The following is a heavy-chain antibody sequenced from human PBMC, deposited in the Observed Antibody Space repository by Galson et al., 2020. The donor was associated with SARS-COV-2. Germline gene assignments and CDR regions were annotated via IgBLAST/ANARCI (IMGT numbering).Heavy chain of an antibody. CDR3: AGDVRITMIVVVGGDYFDY. J-gene: IGHJ4*02. CDR2: SSAYNGNT. D-gene: IGHD3-22*01. Sequence: ASVKVSCKASGYAFTNYGISGVRQAPGQGLEGMGWSSAYNGNTNYAQKLQGRVTMNTDTSTRTAYMELRSLRSDDTVVYYCAGDVRITMIVVVGGDYFDYWGQGTLVTVSS. V-gene: IGHV1-18*01. CDR1: GYAFTNYG.